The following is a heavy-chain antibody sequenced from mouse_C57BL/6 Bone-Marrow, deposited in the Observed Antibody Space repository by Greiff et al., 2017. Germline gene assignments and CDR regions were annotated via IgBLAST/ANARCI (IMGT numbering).Heavy chain of an antibody. Sequence: EVHLVESGGDLVKPGGSLKLSCAASGFTFSSYGMSWVRQTPDKRLEWVATISSGGSYTYYPDSVKGRFTISRDNAKNTLYLQMSSLKSEDTAMYYCARQESIYYGNYVDYAMDYWGQVTSVTVSS. CDR1: GFTFSSYG. J-gene: IGHJ4*01. CDR3: ARQESIYYGNYVDYAMDY. CDR2: ISSGGSYT. V-gene: IGHV5-6*01. D-gene: IGHD2-1*01.